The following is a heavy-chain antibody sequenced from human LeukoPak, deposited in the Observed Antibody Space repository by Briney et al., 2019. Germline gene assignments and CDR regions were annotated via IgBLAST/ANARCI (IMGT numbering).Heavy chain of an antibody. CDR3: ARYGGYGHY. V-gene: IGHV4-59*01. CDR2: IYYSGST. CDR1: GGSISSYY. Sequence: PSETLSLTCTVSGGSISSYYWSWIRQPPGKGLEWIGYIYYSGSTNYNPSLKSRVTISVDTSKNQFSLKLSSVTAADTAVHYCARYGGYGHYWGQGTLVTVSS. J-gene: IGHJ4*02. D-gene: IGHD5-12*01.